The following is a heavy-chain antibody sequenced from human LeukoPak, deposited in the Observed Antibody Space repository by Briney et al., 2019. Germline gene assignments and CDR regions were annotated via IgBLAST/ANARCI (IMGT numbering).Heavy chain of an antibody. D-gene: IGHD6-13*01. CDR1: GGSISSGDYY. CDR3: ARVGSSWDLVFDY. Sequence: SETLSLTCTVSGGSISSGDYYWSWIRQPPGKGLEWIGYIYYSGSTYYNPSLKSRVTISVDTSKSQFSLKLSSVTAADTAVYYCARVGSSWDLVFDYWGQGTLVTVSS. V-gene: IGHV4-30-4*01. CDR2: IYYSGST. J-gene: IGHJ4*02.